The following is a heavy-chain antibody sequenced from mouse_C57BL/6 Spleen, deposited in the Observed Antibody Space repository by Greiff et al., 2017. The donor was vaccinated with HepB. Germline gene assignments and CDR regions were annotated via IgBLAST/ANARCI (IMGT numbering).Heavy chain of an antibody. Sequence: VQLQQPGAELVRPGSSVKLSCKASGYTFTSYWMHWVKQRPIQGLEWIGNIDPSDSETHYNQKFKDKATLTVDKSSSTAYMQLSSLTSEDSSVYYCARRIYYESDGGFAYWGQGTLVTVSA. V-gene: IGHV1-52*01. D-gene: IGHD2-4*01. CDR3: ARRIYYESDGGFAY. CDR2: IDPSDSET. CDR1: GYTFTSYW. J-gene: IGHJ3*01.